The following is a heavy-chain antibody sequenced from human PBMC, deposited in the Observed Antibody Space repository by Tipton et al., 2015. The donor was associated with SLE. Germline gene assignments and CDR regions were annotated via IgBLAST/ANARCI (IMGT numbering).Heavy chain of an antibody. V-gene: IGHV4-39*01. CDR3: ARHAYDTYYFDS. Sequence: LRLSCTVSGASITTNSYYWGWIRQPPGRGLEWIGSFFYSGDTYYTPSLQSRVTLSVDTSKSQFSLKLSSVTAADTAVYYCARHAYDTYYFDSWGQGTLVTVSS. D-gene: IGHD3-16*01. J-gene: IGHJ4*02. CDR2: FFYSGDT. CDR1: GASITTNSYY.